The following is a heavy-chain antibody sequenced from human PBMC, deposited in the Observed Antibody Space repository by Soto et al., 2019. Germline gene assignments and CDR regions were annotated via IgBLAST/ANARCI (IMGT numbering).Heavy chain of an antibody. CDR3: ASQAPYYGSGSSPRRFDY. CDR2: ISYTWLT. D-gene: IGHD3-10*01. V-gene: IGHV4-31*03. CDR1: GDSIATGGYY. Sequence: QVQLQESGPGLVKPSQTLSLTCNVSGDSIATGGYYWNWIRQHPGKGLEWIGYISYTWLTSYTPSLKSRLTISMDTSKNQFSLRLSSVTAADSAVYYCASQAPYYGSGSSPRRFDYWGQGTLVTVSS. J-gene: IGHJ4*02.